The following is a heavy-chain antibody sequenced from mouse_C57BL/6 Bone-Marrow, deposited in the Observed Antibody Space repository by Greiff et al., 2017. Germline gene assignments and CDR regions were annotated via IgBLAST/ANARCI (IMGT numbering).Heavy chain of an antibody. Sequence: VQLQESGPGLVQPSQSLSITCTVSGFSLTSYGVHWVRQSPGKGLEWLGVIWSGGSTDYNAAFISRLSIRKDNSKSQVFFKMNSLQADDTAIYYCARNDYYDYDEGTWFAYWGQGTLVTVSA. D-gene: IGHD2-4*01. J-gene: IGHJ3*01. CDR3: ARNDYYDYDEGTWFAY. CDR1: GFSLTSYG. V-gene: IGHV2-2*01. CDR2: IWSGGST.